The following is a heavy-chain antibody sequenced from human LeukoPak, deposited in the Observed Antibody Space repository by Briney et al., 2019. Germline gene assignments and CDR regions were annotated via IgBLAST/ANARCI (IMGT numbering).Heavy chain of an antibody. D-gene: IGHD6-19*01. CDR2: ISSSSSYI. V-gene: IGHV3-21*01. CDR1: GFTFSSYS. CDR3: ARLQASSGWYRAPVALDY. Sequence: GGSLRLSCAASGFTFSSYSMNWVRQAPGKGLEWVSSISSSSSYIYYADSVKGRFTISRDNAKNSLYLQMNSLRAEDTAVYYCARLQASSGWYRAPVALDYWGQGTLVTVSS. J-gene: IGHJ4*02.